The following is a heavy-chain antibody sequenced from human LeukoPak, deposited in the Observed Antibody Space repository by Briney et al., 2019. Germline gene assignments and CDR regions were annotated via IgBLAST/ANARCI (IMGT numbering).Heavy chain of an antibody. CDR1: GFTFSHYW. CDR3: ARGVLWFGELGTFDY. CDR2: IKEDVSEK. Sequence: EPGGSLRLSCAASGFTFSHYWMSWVRQAPGKGLEWVADIKEDVSEKHYVDSVKGRFTISRDNAKNSLYLQMNSLRAEDTAVYYCARGVLWFGELGTFDYWGQGTLVTVSS. V-gene: IGHV3-7*01. J-gene: IGHJ4*02. D-gene: IGHD3-10*01.